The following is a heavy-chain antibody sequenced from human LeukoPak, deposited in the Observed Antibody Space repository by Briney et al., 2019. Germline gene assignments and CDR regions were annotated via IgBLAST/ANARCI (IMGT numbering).Heavy chain of an antibody. CDR3: AREFRQWAFDI. CDR1: GFTVSSNY. V-gene: IGHV3-53*01. D-gene: IGHD6-19*01. J-gene: IGHJ3*02. Sequence: GGSLRLSCAASGFTVSSNYMSWVRQAPGKGLEWVSVIYSGGSTYYADSVKGRFTISRDNSKNTLYLQMNSPRAEDTAVYYCAREFRQWAFDIWGQGTMVTVSS. CDR2: IYSGGST.